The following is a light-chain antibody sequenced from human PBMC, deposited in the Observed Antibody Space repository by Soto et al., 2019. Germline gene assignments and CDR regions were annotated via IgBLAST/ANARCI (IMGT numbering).Light chain of an antibody. J-gene: IGKJ4*01. Sequence: IQLTQSPSSLSASIGDRVTITCRASQGISNFLGWYQQKPGKAPKLLIYDASNLETGVPSRFSGSGSGTDFTFTISSLQPEDIATYYCQQYDNLPSTFGGGTKVDIK. V-gene: IGKV1-33*01. CDR2: DAS. CDR3: QQYDNLPST. CDR1: QGISNF.